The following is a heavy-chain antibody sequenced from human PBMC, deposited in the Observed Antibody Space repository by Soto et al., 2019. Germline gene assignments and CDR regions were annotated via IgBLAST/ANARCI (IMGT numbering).Heavy chain of an antibody. D-gene: IGHD3-22*01. Sequence: GGSLRLSCAASGFTFSSYGMHWVRQAPGKGLEWVAVIWYDGSNKYYADSVKGRFTISRDNSKNTLYLQMNSLRAEDTAVYYCARDFYDSSRYPSYYFDYWGQGTLVTVSS. V-gene: IGHV3-33*08. CDR1: GFTFSSYG. J-gene: IGHJ4*02. CDR2: IWYDGSNK. CDR3: ARDFYDSSRYPSYYFDY.